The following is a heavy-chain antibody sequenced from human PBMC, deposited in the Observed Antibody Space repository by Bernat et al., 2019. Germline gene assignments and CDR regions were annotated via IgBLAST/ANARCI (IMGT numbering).Heavy chain of an antibody. CDR3: ARGRYCDR. CDR2: ISSTSRYI. J-gene: IGHJ2*01. CDR1: GFTFSRYS. V-gene: IGHV3-21*01. Sequence: EVQLVESGGGLVTPGGSLRLSCAASGFTFSRYSMNWVRQAPGKGLEWVSSISSTSRYIYYADSVKGRFTISRDNAKNSLYLQMNSLRAEETAVYYCARGRYCDRWGRGTLVTGSS.